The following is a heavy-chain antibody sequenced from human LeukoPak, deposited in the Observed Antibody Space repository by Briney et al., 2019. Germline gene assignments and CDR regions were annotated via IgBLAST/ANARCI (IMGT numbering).Heavy chain of an antibody. CDR2: ISSSSSYI. D-gene: IGHD3-10*01. J-gene: IGHJ4*02. CDR3: ARGEYGSGSYHIDY. Sequence: PGGSLGLSCAASGFTFSSYSMNWVRQAPGKGLEWVSSISSSSSYIYYADSVKGRFTISRDNAKNSLYLQMNSLRAEDTAVYYCARGEYGSGSYHIDYWGQGTLVTVSS. V-gene: IGHV3-21*01. CDR1: GFTFSSYS.